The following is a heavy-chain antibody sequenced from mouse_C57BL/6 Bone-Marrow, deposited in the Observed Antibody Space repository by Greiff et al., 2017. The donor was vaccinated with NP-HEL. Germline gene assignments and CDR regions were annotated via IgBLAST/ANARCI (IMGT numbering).Heavy chain of an antibody. Sequence: EVQLQQSGAELVKPGASVKLSCTASGFNIKDYYMHWVKQRTEQGLEWIGRIDPEDGETKYAPKFQGKATITADTSSNTAYLQLSSLTSEDTAVYYCANPYYGTTDGYWYFDVWGTGTTVTVSS. CDR3: ANPYYGTTDGYWYFDV. D-gene: IGHD1-1*01. CDR2: IDPEDGET. V-gene: IGHV14-2*01. CDR1: GFNIKDYY. J-gene: IGHJ1*03.